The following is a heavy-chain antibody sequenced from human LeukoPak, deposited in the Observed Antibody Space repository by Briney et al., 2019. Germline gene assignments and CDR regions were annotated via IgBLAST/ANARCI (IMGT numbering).Heavy chain of an antibody. CDR2: IYTSGGT. Sequence: KASETLSLTCTVSGDSISDDYYTWMRQPAGKRLEWIGRIYTSGGTNYNPSLKSRVTMSVDRSKNEISLHLASLTAADTALYYCAGRGSSSGTFDIWGPGTFVTVSS. CDR3: AGRGSSSGTFDI. J-gene: IGHJ3*02. CDR1: GDSISDDY. V-gene: IGHV4-4*07. D-gene: IGHD3-10*01.